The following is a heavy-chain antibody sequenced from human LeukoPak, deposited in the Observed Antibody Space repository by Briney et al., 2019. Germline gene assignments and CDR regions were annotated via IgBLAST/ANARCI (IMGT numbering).Heavy chain of an antibody. CDR1: GGSFSGYY. CDR2: INHSGST. CDR3: ARSAYIVVVPTARFDP. Sequence: SETLSLTCAVYGGSFSGYYWSRIRPPPGKGLEWIGEINHSGSTNYNPSLKSRVTMSVDTSKNQFSLKLSSVTAADTAVYYCARSAYIVVVPTARFDPWGQGTLVTVSS. D-gene: IGHD2-2*01. V-gene: IGHV4-34*01. J-gene: IGHJ5*02.